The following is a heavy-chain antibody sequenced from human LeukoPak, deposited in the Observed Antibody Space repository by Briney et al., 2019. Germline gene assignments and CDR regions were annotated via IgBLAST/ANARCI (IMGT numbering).Heavy chain of an antibody. CDR2: IYSSGST. J-gene: IGHJ6*02. CDR3: ARHFYGSGSYRAYGMDV. Sequence: SETLSLTCTVSGGSISSYYLSWIRQPPGKGLEWIGYIYSSGSTNYNPSLKSRVTISVATSKNQFSLKVSSVTAADTAVYYCARHFYGSGSYRAYGMDVWGQGTTVTVS. CDR1: GGSISSYY. V-gene: IGHV4-59*08. D-gene: IGHD3-10*01.